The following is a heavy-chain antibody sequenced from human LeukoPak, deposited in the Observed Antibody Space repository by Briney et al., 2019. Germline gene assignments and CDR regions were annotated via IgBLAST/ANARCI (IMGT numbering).Heavy chain of an antibody. J-gene: IGHJ3*01. Sequence: SETLSLTCTVSGGSISSYYWSWIRQPPGKGLECIGYIYYSGSTNYNPSFESRVTMSVDTSKNQFSLRLTSVTAADTAFYYCATVSGRYPKAPEYDAFDVWGQGTRVTVSS. CDR1: GGSISSYY. CDR2: IYYSGST. D-gene: IGHD1-26*01. V-gene: IGHV4-59*12. CDR3: ATVSGRYPKAPEYDAFDV.